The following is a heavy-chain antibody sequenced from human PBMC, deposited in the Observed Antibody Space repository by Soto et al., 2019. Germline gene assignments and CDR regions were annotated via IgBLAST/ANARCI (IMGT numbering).Heavy chain of an antibody. D-gene: IGHD6-19*01. CDR3: ARPAVAGLFDY. V-gene: IGHV3-48*02. Sequence: EVLLVESGGGLVQPGGSLRLSCAASGFTFSSYSMNWVRQAPGKGLEWVSYIRSSSSTIYYADSVKGRFTISRDNAKTSLYLQMNSRRDEDTDVYYCARPAVAGLFDYWGQGTLVTVSS. J-gene: IGHJ4*02. CDR1: GFTFSSYS. CDR2: IRSSSSTI.